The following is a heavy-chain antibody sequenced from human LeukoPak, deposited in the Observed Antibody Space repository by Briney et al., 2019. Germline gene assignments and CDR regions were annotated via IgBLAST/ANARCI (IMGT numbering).Heavy chain of an antibody. CDR1: GYTFTSYY. J-gene: IGHJ4*02. Sequence: ASVKVSCKASGYTFTSYYMHWVRQAPGQGLEWMGIINPSGGSTSYAQKFQGRVTMTRDTSTSTVYMELSSLRSEDTAVYYCARTHVNYYDSSGYYPPLDYWGQGTLATVSS. CDR3: ARTHVNYYDSSGYYPPLDY. D-gene: IGHD3-22*01. CDR2: INPSGGST. V-gene: IGHV1-46*01.